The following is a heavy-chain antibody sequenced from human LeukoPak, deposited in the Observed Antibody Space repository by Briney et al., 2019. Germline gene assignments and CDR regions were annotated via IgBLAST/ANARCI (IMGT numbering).Heavy chain of an antibody. CDR1: GGSFSGYY. J-gene: IGHJ4*02. V-gene: IGHV4-34*01. Sequence: SETLSLTCAVYGGSFSGYYWSWIRQPPGKGLEWIGETNHSGSTNYNPSLKSRVTISVDTSKNQFSLKLSSVTAADTAVYYCARNSGALVGAYDYWGQGTLVTVSS. D-gene: IGHD1-26*01. CDR3: ARNSGALVGAYDY. CDR2: TNHSGST.